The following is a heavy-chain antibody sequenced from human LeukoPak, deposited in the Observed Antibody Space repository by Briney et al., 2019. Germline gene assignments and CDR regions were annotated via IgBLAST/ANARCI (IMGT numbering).Heavy chain of an antibody. CDR3: ARLHNSGYSIN. J-gene: IGHJ3*01. CDR1: GLTFSNYW. D-gene: IGHD3-22*01. CDR2: IKKDETEK. Sequence: PGGSLRLSCAASGLTFSNYWMSWVRQARGKGLEWVANIKKDETEKYCVDSVKGRFTISRENAKSSLYLQMNSLRAEDTAVYYCARLHNSGYSINWGQGTMVTVSS. V-gene: IGHV3-7*01.